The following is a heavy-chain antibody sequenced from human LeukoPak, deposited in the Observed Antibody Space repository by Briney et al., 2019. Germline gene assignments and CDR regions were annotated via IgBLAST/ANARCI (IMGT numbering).Heavy chain of an antibody. CDR2: ISISVTYT. CDR3: ARFAGKGDPLDY. D-gene: IGHD1-1*01. Sequence: GGSLRLSCAASGFTFSDYYMSWIRQAPGKGLEWVSCISISVTYTNYADSVKGRFTISRDSAKNSLYLQMNSLRAEDTAVYYCARFAGKGDPLDYWGQGTLVTVSS. V-gene: IGHV3-11*03. J-gene: IGHJ4*02. CDR1: GFTFSDYY.